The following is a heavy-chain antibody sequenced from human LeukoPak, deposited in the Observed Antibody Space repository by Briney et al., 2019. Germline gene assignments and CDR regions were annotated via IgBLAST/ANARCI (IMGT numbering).Heavy chain of an antibody. D-gene: IGHD3-22*01. V-gene: IGHV1-69*13. CDR2: IIPIFGTA. CDR1: GGTFSSYA. Sequence: SVKVSCKASGGTFSSYAISWVRQAPGQGLEWMGGIIPIFGTASYAQKFQGRVTITADESTSAAYMELSSLRSEDTAVYYCARDKSSYYYDSSGFDYWGQGTLVTVSS. J-gene: IGHJ4*02. CDR3: ARDKSSYYYDSSGFDY.